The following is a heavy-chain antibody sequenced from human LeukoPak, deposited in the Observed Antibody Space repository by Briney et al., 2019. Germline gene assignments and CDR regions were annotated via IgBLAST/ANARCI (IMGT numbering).Heavy chain of an antibody. CDR2: IYSSGST. D-gene: IGHD1-20*01. CDR3: ARGYNWASPTRNFYYMDV. V-gene: IGHV4-4*07. J-gene: IGHJ6*03. CDR1: GGSISSYY. Sequence: SETLSLTCTISGGSISSYYWSWIRQPAGKGLEWIGRIYSSGSTNYNPSLKSRVTMSVDASQNQFSLKVSSVTAADTAVYYCARGYNWASPTRNFYYMDVWGKGTTVTVSS.